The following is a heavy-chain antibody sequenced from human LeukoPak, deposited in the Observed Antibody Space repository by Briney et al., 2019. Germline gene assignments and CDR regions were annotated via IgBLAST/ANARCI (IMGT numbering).Heavy chain of an antibody. CDR1: GGSISSYY. V-gene: IGHV4-59*08. Sequence: SETLSLICTVSGGSISSYYWSWIRQPPGKGLEWIGYIYYSGSTNYNPFLKSRVTISVDTSKNQFSLKLSSVTAADTAVYYCARHSLDAFDIWGQGTMVTVSS. J-gene: IGHJ3*02. CDR3: ARHSLDAFDI. CDR2: IYYSGST.